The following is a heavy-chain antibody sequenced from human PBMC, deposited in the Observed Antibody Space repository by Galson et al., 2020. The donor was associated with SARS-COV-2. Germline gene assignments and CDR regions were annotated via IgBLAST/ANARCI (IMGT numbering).Heavy chain of an antibody. J-gene: IGHJ6*02. V-gene: IGHV3-30*18. CDR3: AKDTQWLADYYFYYGMDV. Sequence: GESLKISCAASGFTFSSFGMHWVRQIPGKGLQWVAVISFDGSTKYYADSVKGRFTISRDNSNNTVYLLLNSLRAEDTAVYYCAKDTQWLADYYFYYGMDVWGQGTTVTVSS. D-gene: IGHD6-19*01. CDR1: GFTFSSFG. CDR2: ISFDGSTK.